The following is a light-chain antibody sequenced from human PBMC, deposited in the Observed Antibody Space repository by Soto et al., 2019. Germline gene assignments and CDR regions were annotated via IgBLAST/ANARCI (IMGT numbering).Light chain of an antibody. V-gene: IGKV3-20*01. CDR2: VAS. Sequence: ESVLTQSPGTLSLSPGEKATLSCRASQSVSSSYLAWYQQKPGQALRLLIYVASSRATGIPDRFSGSGSGTDFTITVSRLEPDDVAVYYCQEFGSSSSTFGQGTKVEIK. J-gene: IGKJ1*01. CDR3: QEFGSSSST. CDR1: QSVSSSY.